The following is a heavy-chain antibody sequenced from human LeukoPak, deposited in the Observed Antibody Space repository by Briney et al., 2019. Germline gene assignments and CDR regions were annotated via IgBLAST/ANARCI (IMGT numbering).Heavy chain of an antibody. V-gene: IGHV3-74*01. CDR1: GLTFSSHW. CDR3: ARVQGYYYDSSGYYGY. D-gene: IGHD3-22*01. Sequence: GGSLRLSCAASGLTFSSHWMHWVRQAPGKGLVWVSRITNDGSSTTYADSVKGRFTISRDNSKNTLYLQMNSLRAEDTAVYYCARVQGYYYDSSGYYGYWGQGTLVTVSS. CDR2: ITNDGSST. J-gene: IGHJ4*02.